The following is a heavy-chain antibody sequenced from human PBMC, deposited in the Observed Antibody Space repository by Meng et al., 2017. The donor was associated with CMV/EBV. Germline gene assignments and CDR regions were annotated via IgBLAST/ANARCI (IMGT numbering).Heavy chain of an antibody. V-gene: IGHV1-69*10. CDR3: ARDRRGVQLERRGWFDP. Sequence: GGSLRLSCKASGGTFSSYAISWVRQAPGQGLEWMGGIIPILGIANYAQKFQGRVTITADKSTSTAYMELSSLRSEDTAVYYCARDRRGVQLERRGWFDPWGQGTLVTVSS. D-gene: IGHD1-1*01. CDR2: IIPILGIA. CDR1: GGTFSSYA. J-gene: IGHJ5*02.